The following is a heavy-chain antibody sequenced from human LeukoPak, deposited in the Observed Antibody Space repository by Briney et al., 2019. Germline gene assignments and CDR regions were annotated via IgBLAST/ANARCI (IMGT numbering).Heavy chain of an antibody. Sequence: GGSLRLSCAASGFTFSSYGMHWVRQAPGKGLEWVAFIRYDGSNKYYADSVKGRFTISRDNSKNTLYLQMNSLRAEDTAVYYCAKEGYSYGLTYYYYYMDVWGKGTTVTISS. D-gene: IGHD5-18*01. J-gene: IGHJ6*03. CDR1: GFTFSSYG. CDR2: IRYDGSNK. CDR3: AKEGYSYGLTYYYYYMDV. V-gene: IGHV3-30*02.